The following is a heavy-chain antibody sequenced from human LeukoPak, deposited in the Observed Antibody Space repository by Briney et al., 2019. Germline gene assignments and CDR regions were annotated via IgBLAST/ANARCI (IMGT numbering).Heavy chain of an antibody. V-gene: IGHV4-39*01. CDR2: IYYSGST. J-gene: IGHJ4*02. D-gene: IGHD3-10*01. Sequence: SETLSLTCTVSGGSISSSSYYWGWIRQPPGNGLEWIGSIYYSGSTYYNPSLKSRVTISVDTSKHQFSLKLSSVTAADTAVYYCARHYITMVRGVMYYFDYWGQGTLVTVSS. CDR3: ARHYITMVRGVMYYFDY. CDR1: GGSISSSSYY.